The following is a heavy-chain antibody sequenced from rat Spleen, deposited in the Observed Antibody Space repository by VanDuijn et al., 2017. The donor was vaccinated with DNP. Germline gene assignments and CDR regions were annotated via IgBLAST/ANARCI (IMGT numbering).Heavy chain of an antibody. V-gene: IGHV3-3*01. CDR2: VNSAGST. J-gene: IGHJ4*01. CDR3: ARWPGYNPPYAMDA. Sequence: EVQLQESGPGLVKPSQSLSLTCSVTGYSITSSYRWNWIRKFPGNKLEWMGSVNSAGSTNYNPSLKSRISITRDTSKNKFFLQVNSVTTEDTATYYCARWPGYNPPYAMDAWGQGTSVTVSS. CDR1: GYSITSSYR. D-gene: IGHD1-4*01.